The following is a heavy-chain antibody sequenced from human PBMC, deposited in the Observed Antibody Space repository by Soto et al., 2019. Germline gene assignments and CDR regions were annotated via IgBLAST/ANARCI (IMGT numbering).Heavy chain of an antibody. CDR1: GYTFTSYA. CDR3: ARDVTTRIPDAFDI. CDR2: INAGNGNT. J-gene: IGHJ3*02. Sequence: QVQLVQSGAEVKKPGASVKVSCKASGYTFTSYAMHWVRQAPGQRLEWMGWINAGNGNTKYSQKFQGRVTITRDTSASTAYMELSSLRSEDTAVYYCARDVTTRIPDAFDIWGQGTMVTVSS. D-gene: IGHD3-22*01. V-gene: IGHV1-3*01.